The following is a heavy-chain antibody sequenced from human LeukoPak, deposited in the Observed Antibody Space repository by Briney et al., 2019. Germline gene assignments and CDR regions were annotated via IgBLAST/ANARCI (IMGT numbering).Heavy chain of an antibody. CDR3: AKDLHGGYSSDY. V-gene: IGHV3-30*02. Sequence: RPGGSLRLSCAASGFTFNNFGMHWVRQAPGKGLEWVSFIGYEGVHKYYADSVKGRFTISKDNSKATLYLQMNSLRPEDTAVYYCAKDLHGGYSSDYRGQGTLVTVFS. CDR2: IGYEGVHK. D-gene: IGHD4-23*01. J-gene: IGHJ4*02. CDR1: GFTFNNFG.